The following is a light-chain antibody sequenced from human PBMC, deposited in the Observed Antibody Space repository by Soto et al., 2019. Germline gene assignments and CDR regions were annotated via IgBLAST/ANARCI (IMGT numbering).Light chain of an antibody. J-gene: IGLJ2*01. CDR1: SSDVGGYNY. Sequence: QSALTQPASVSGSPGQSITISCTGTSSDVGGYNYVSWYQHYPGKAPKLMIYEVINRPSGVSNRFFGSKSGNTASLTISGLQAEDEADYYCSSYTTSSPLVFGGGTQLTVL. CDR2: EVI. CDR3: SSYTTSSPLV. V-gene: IGLV2-14*01.